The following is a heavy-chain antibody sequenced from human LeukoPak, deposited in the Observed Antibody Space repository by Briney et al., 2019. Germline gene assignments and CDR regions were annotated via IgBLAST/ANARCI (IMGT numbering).Heavy chain of an antibody. J-gene: IGHJ4*02. CDR2: IRYDGSNK. V-gene: IGHV3-30*02. D-gene: IGHD3-22*01. Sequence: GGSLRLSCAASGFTFSSYGMHWVRQAPGKGLEWVAFIRYDGSNKYYADSVKGRFTISRDNSKNTLYLQMNSLRAEDTAVYYCAKVRYYDCSGDFGYWGQGTLVTVSS. CDR3: AKVRYYDCSGDFGY. CDR1: GFTFSSYG.